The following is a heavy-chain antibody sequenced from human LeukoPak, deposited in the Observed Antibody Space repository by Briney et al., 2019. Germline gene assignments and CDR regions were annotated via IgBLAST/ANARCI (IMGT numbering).Heavy chain of an antibody. Sequence: GGSLRLSCAASGFTFDDYAMHWVRQAPGKGLECVSGISWNSGSIGYADSVKGRFTISRDNAKNSLYLQMNSLRAEDTAVYYCARDPHYGYSNYFDYWGQGTLVTVSS. V-gene: IGHV3-9*01. CDR2: ISWNSGSI. D-gene: IGHD5-18*01. CDR3: ARDPHYGYSNYFDY. CDR1: GFTFDDYA. J-gene: IGHJ4*02.